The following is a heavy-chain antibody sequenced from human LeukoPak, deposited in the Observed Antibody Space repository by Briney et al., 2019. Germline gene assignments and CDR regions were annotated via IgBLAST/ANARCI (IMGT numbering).Heavy chain of an antibody. V-gene: IGHV3-13*01. Sequence: GGSLRLSCAASGFTFSSHDMHWVRQATGKGLEWVSAIGTAGVTYYPGSVKGRFTISRENAKNSLYLQMDSLRAGDTAVYYCAREKASSGYDALDIWGQGTMVTVSS. CDR1: GFTFSSHD. CDR2: IGTAGVT. J-gene: IGHJ3*02. CDR3: AREKASSGYDALDI. D-gene: IGHD3-22*01.